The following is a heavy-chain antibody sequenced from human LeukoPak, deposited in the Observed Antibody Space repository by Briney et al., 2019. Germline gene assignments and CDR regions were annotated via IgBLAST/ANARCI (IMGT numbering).Heavy chain of an antibody. CDR2: ISSSGSTI. CDR3: VRLVVERYYYHGMDV. J-gene: IGHJ6*02. Sequence: GGSLRLSCAASGFTFSSYEMNWVRQAPGKGVEWVSYISSSGSTIYYADSVKGRFTISRDNAKNSLYLQMNSLRAEDTAVYYCVRLVVERYYYHGMDVWGQGTTVTVSS. D-gene: IGHD6-19*01. V-gene: IGHV3-48*03. CDR1: GFTFSSYE.